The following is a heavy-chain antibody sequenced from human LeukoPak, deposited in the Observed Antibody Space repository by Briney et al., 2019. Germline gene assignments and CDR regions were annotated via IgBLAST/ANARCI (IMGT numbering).Heavy chain of an antibody. CDR3: AAAGRSYCSGGTCYSDLNDAFDI. CDR1: GYTFTGYY. D-gene: IGHD2-15*01. CDR2: INPNSGGT. Sequence: ASVKVSCKASGYTFTGYYMHWVRQAPGQGLEWMGWINPNSGGTNYAQKFQGRVTMTRDTSISTAYMELSRLRSDDTAIYYCAAAGRSYCSGGTCYSDLNDAFDIWGQGTMVTVSS. V-gene: IGHV1-2*02. J-gene: IGHJ3*02.